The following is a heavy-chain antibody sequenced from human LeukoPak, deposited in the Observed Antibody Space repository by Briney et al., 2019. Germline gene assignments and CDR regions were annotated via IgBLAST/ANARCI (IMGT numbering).Heavy chain of an antibody. J-gene: IGHJ4*02. CDR1: GGTFSSYA. CDR2: ISAYNGNT. Sequence: GASVKVSCKASGGTFSSYAISWVRQAPGQGLEWMGWISAYNGNTNYAQKLQGRVTMTTDTSTSTAYMELRSLRSDDTAVYYCARPSSDPYYYGSGSYSPFDYWGQGTLVTVSS. D-gene: IGHD3-10*01. V-gene: IGHV1-18*01. CDR3: ARPSSDPYYYGSGSYSPFDY.